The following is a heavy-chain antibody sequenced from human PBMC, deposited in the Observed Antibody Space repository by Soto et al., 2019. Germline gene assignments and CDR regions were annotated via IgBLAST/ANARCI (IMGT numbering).Heavy chain of an antibody. CDR1: GFSLSTSGMC. J-gene: IGHJ6*03. CDR3: ARISSGSGHYYYYYYMDV. Sequence: GSGPTLMNPTQTLTLTCTFSGFSLSTSGMCVSWIRQPPGKALEWLARIDWDDDKYYSTSLKTRLTISKDTSKNQVVLTMTNIDPVDTATYYCARISSGSGHYYYYYYMDVWGKGTTVTVSS. D-gene: IGHD3-10*01. V-gene: IGHV2-70*11. CDR2: IDWDDDK.